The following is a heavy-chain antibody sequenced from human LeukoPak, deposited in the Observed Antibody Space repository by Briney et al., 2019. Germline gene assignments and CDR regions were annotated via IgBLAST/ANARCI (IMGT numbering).Heavy chain of an antibody. V-gene: IGHV3-30*03. CDR1: GFTFSSYG. CDR2: ISYDGSNK. J-gene: IGHJ6*02. Sequence: GGSLRLSCAASGFTFSSYGMHWVRQAPGKGLEWVAVISYDGSNKYYADSVKGRFTISRDNSKNTLYLQMNSLRAEDTAVYYCARDGYTANYYYGMDVWGQGTTVTVSS. CDR3: ARDGYTANYYYGMDV. D-gene: IGHD5-18*01.